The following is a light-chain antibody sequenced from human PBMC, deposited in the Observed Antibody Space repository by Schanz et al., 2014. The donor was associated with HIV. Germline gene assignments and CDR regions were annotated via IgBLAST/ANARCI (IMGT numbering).Light chain of an antibody. V-gene: IGLV2-14*03. Sequence: QSVLTQPASVSGSPGQSITISCTGTSADIGAYKSVSWYQQHPGKAPKLIIYDVNNRPSGVSDRFSGSKSGNTASLTISGLQAEDEADYYCSSQTSGSTLLVFGGGTKLTVL. CDR3: SSQTSGSTLLV. CDR1: SADIGAYKS. J-gene: IGLJ2*01. CDR2: DVN.